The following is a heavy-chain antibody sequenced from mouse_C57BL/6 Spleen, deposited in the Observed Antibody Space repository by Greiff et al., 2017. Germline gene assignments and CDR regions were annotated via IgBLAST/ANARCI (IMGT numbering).Heavy chain of an antibody. CDR3: AETAQATWFAY. CDR1: GYTFTSYD. V-gene: IGHV1-85*01. D-gene: IGHD3-2*02. J-gene: IGHJ3*01. CDR2: IYPRDGST. Sequence: QVQLQQSGPELVKPGASVKLSCKASGYTFTSYDINWVKQRPGQGLEWIGWIYPRDGSTKYNEKFKGKATLTVDTSSSTAYMELHSLTSEDSAVYFCAETAQATWFAYWGQGTLVTVSA.